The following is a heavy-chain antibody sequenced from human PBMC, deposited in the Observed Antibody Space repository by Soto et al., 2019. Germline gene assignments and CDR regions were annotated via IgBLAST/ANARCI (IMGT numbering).Heavy chain of an antibody. CDR3: AKDPRYCGGDWYYFDY. Sequence: EVQLLESGGGLVQPGGSLRLSCAASGFTFSSYAMSWVRQAPGKGLEWVSGISGSGGSINYADSVKGRFTISRHNTKNTLHLQMNSVTAEDTGVDYCAKDPRYCGGDWYYFDYWGQGTLVTRFS. CDR2: ISGSGGSI. CDR1: GFTFSSYA. D-gene: IGHD2-21*02. V-gene: IGHV3-23*01. J-gene: IGHJ4*02.